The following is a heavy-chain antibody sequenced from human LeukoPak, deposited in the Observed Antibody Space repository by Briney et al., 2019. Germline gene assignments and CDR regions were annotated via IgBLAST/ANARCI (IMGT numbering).Heavy chain of an antibody. CDR3: ARAVAGLPWNYYYGMDV. CDR2: ISSSSSYI. V-gene: IGHV3-21*01. Sequence: GGSLRLSCAASGFTFSSYSMNWVRQAPGKGLEWVSSISSSSSYIYYADSVKGRFTISRDNAKNSLYLQMNSLRAEDTAVYYCARAVAGLPWNYYYGMDVWGQGTTVTVSS. J-gene: IGHJ6*02. D-gene: IGHD6-19*01. CDR1: GFTFSSYS.